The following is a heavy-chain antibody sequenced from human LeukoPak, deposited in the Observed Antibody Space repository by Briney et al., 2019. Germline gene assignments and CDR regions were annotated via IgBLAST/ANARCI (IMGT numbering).Heavy chain of an antibody. Sequence: PSETLSLTCAVYGGSFSGYYWSWIRQPPGKGLEWIGEINHSGSTNYNPSLKSRVTISVDTSKNQFSLKLSSVTAADTAVYYCARHVSGYCSSTSCYNTRYYYYYYYMDVWGKGTTVTVSS. CDR1: GGSFSGYY. CDR2: INHSGST. V-gene: IGHV4-34*01. J-gene: IGHJ6*03. CDR3: ARHVSGYCSSTSCYNTRYYYYYYYMDV. D-gene: IGHD2-2*01.